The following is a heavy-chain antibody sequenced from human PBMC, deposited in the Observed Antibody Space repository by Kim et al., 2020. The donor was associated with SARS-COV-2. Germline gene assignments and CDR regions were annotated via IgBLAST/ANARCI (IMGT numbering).Heavy chain of an antibody. J-gene: IGHJ6*04. D-gene: IGHD2-2*02. Sequence: GESLKIACKGFGYSFTSYWIGWVRQMPGKGLECMGIIDPADYDTRYSPSFQGQVTISADKSISTAYLQWSRQQASDTAMYYCARNLNYQLLYGTWDVWGRGTTVTVSS. CDR1: GYSFTSYW. CDR2: IDPADYDT. CDR3: ARNLNYQLLYGTWDV. V-gene: IGHV5-51*01.